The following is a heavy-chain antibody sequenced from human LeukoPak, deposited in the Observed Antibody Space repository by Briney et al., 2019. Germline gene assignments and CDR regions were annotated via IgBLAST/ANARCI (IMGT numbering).Heavy chain of an antibody. CDR2: INPSGGST. V-gene: IGHV1-46*01. Sequence: ASVKVSCKASGYTFTSYYMHWVRQAPGQGLEWMGIINPSGGSTSYAQKFQGRVTMTRDTSTSTVYMELSSLRSEDTAVYYCARENGYGDYVPVNWFDPWGQGTLVTVSS. D-gene: IGHD4-17*01. CDR3: ARENGYGDYVPVNWFDP. CDR1: GYTFTSYY. J-gene: IGHJ5*02.